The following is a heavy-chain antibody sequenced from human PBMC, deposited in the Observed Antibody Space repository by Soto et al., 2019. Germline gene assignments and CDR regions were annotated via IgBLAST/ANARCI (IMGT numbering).Heavy chain of an antibody. J-gene: IGHJ4*02. CDR3: AKDKEVYNWTDNYSDY. CDR1: GFTFSSYA. D-gene: IGHD1-20*01. Sequence: QSGGSLRLSCAASGFTFSSYAMSWVRQAPGKGLEWVSAISGSGGSTYYADSVKGRFTISRDNSKNTLYLQMNSLRAEDTAVYYCAKDKEVYNWTDNYSDYWDPGXLLTVSS. V-gene: IGHV3-23*01. CDR2: ISGSGGST.